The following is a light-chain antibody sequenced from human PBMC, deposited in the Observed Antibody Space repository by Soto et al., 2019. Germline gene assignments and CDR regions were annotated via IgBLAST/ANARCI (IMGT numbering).Light chain of an antibody. CDR1: QSLSYW. CDR3: QHYDRLPYT. CDR2: KAS. J-gene: IGKJ2*01. V-gene: IGKV1-5*03. Sequence: DIQMTQSPSTLSASVGDTVTITCRASQSLSYWLAWYQQKPGQAPKLLIHKASTLESGIPSTFSGSGSGTEFTLTISSLPTDEFAAFYCQHYDRLPYTFGQGTKLEIK.